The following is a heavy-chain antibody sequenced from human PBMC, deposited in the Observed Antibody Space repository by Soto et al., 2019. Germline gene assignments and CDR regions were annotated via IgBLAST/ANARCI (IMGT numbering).Heavy chain of an antibody. CDR2: INTHNGNR. Sequence: QVQLVQSGDAVQSPGASVKVSCKTSGYLFTRYGITWVRQAPGEGRECMGWINTHNGNRDYAQKFQGRVTMTADTSTSTAYMELRSLTSEDTAVYFCASCCGSGLVSSHMPLYYDGMVVWGQGTTVTVSS. J-gene: IGHJ6*02. D-gene: IGHD2-2*01. CDR3: ASCCGSGLVSSHMPLYYDGMVV. V-gene: IGHV1-18*01. CDR1: GYLFTRYG.